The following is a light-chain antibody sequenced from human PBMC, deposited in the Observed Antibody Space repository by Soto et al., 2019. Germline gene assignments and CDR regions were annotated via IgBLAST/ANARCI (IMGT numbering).Light chain of an antibody. V-gene: IGLV1-40*01. CDR2: GTS. CDR1: SSNIGAGYD. Sequence: QSVLTQPPSVSGAPGPRVTLSFTGSSSNIGAGYDVHWYQQVPGTAPQVLIYGTSKRLSGVPDRFSVSKSGTSASLAITGLLAEDDADYYGQYYDSSLSVVFGGGTQRPVL. CDR3: QYYDSSLSVV. J-gene: IGLJ2*01.